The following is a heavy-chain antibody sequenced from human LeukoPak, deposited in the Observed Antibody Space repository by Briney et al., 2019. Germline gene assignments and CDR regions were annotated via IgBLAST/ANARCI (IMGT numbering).Heavy chain of an antibody. J-gene: IGHJ4*02. V-gene: IGHV3-30*19. D-gene: IGHD6-6*01. CDR3: ARTYSSSSPDGY. CDR1: GFTFSSYG. Sequence: AGGSLRLSCAASGFTFSSYGMHWVRQAPGKGLEWVAVISYDGSNKYYADSVKGRFTISRDNSKNTLYLQMNSLRAEDTAVYYCARTYSSSSPDGYWGQGTLVTVSS. CDR2: ISYDGSNK.